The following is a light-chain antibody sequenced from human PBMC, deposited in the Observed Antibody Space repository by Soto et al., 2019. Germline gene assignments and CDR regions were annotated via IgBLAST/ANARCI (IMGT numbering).Light chain of an antibody. J-gene: IGKJ2*01. CDR2: QAS. CDR3: MQGTHWPPYT. Sequence: DVVMTQSPLSLPVTLGQPASISCRSSQSLVYRDGIAYLNWFHQRPGQSPRRLIYQASHRDSGXPXRXXGSGSGTDFTLKISRVEAEDVVVYYCMQGTHWPPYTFGQGTRLEIK. V-gene: IGKV2-30*01. CDR1: QSLVYRDGIAY.